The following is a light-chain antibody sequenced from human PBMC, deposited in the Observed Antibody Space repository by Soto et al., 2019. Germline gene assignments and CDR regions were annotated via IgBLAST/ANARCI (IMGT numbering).Light chain of an antibody. J-gene: IGKJ1*01. CDR1: QTVSSH. CDR2: GVF. V-gene: IGKV3D-15*01. Sequence: EVVMTQSPVTLSVSLGQRATLSCRASQTVSSHIAWHQQKPGQAPRLLISGVFVRATGIPGRFSGSGSGTEFTLTISSLQSEDFATYYCQQGDIWPWTFGQGTKVDIK. CDR3: QQGDIWPWT.